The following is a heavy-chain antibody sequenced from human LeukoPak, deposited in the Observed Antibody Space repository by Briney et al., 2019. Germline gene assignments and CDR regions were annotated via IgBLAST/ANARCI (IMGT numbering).Heavy chain of an antibody. CDR3: ARGDDYVWGSYRELDY. V-gene: IGHV1-18*01. CDR2: ISAYNGNT. J-gene: IGHJ4*02. D-gene: IGHD3-16*02. CDR1: GYTFTSYG. Sequence: GASVKVSCKASGYTFTSYGISWVRQAPGQGLEWKGWISAYNGNTNYAQKLQGRVTMTTDTSTSTAYMELRSLRSDDTAVYYCARGDDYVWGSYRELDYWGQGTLVTVSS.